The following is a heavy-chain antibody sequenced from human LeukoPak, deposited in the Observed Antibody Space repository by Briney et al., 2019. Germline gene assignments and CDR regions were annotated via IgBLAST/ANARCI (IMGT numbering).Heavy chain of an antibody. CDR2: ISSSSNYI. D-gene: IGHD2-21*02. CDR3: AKDRWDCGGDCNANWFDP. V-gene: IGHV3-21*01. J-gene: IGHJ5*02. CDR1: GFTFSSYS. Sequence: GGSLRLSCAASGFTFSSYSMNWVRQAPGEGLEWVSSISSSSNYIYYADSVKGRFTISRDNAKNSLYLQMNSLRAEDTAVYYCAKDRWDCGGDCNANWFDPWGQGTLVTVSS.